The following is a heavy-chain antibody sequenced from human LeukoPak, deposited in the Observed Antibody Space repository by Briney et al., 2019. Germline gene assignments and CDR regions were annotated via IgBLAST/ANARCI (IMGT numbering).Heavy chain of an antibody. D-gene: IGHD3-22*01. CDR3: ARNYYDSSGYYLPDFDY. CDR1: GYTFTSYG. Sequence: ASVKVSCKASGYTFTSYGISWVRQAPGQGLEWMGWISAYNGNTNYAQKLQGRVTMTTDTSTSTAYMELRSLRSDGTAVYYCARNYYDSSGYYLPDFDYWGQGTLVTVSS. V-gene: IGHV1-18*01. J-gene: IGHJ4*02. CDR2: ISAYNGNT.